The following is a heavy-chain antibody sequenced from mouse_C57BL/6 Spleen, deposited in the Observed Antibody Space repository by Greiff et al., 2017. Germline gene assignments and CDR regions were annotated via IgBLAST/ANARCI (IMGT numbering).Heavy chain of an antibody. CDR3: AREGITTVVATGFDY. J-gene: IGHJ2*01. D-gene: IGHD1-1*01. CDR2: IDPGSGNT. Sequence: QVQLQQSGAELVRPGASVKLSCKASGYTFTDYYINWVKQRPGQGLEWIARIDPGSGNTYYNEKVKGKATLTAEKSSSTAYMQLSSLTSEDSAVYFSAREGITTVVATGFDYWGQGTTLTVSS. CDR1: GYTFTDYY. V-gene: IGHV1-76*01.